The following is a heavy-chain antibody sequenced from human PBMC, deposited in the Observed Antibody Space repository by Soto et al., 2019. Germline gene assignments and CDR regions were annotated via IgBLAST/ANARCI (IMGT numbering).Heavy chain of an antibody. CDR3: AKTGFGDYDY. D-gene: IGHD4-17*01. Sequence: GGSLRLSCAASGFTFSSYAMHWVRQAPGKGLEWVAVISYDGSNKYYADSVKGRFTISRDNSNNTVNLQMNSLRAEDTAIYFCAKTGFGDYDYWGPGALVTVSS. CDR2: ISYDGSNK. CDR1: GFTFSSYA. J-gene: IGHJ4*02. V-gene: IGHV3-30-3*02.